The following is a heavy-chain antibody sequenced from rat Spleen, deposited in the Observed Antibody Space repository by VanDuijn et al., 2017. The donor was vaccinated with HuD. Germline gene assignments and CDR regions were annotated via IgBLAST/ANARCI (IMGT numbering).Heavy chain of an antibody. D-gene: IGHD4-3*01. V-gene: IGHV5-25*01. CDR1: GFTFSNYY. CDR3: ARHNSGYGVMDA. J-gene: IGHJ4*01. Sequence: EVQLVESGGGLVQPGRSMKLSCAASGFTFSNYYMAWVRQAPTKGLEWVASISTGGGNTYYRDYVKGRFTFSRDNAKSTLYLQMDSLRSEDTATYYCARHNSGYGVMDAWGQGASVTVSS. CDR2: ISTGGGNT.